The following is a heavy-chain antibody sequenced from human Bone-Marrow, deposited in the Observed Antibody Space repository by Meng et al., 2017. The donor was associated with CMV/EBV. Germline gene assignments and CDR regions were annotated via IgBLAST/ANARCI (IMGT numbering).Heavy chain of an antibody. D-gene: IGHD2-2*02. CDR1: GFTFSSYW. CDR3: AKGGWDIVVVPAAIGHDAFDI. J-gene: IGHJ3*02. CDR2: IRYDGSNK. V-gene: IGHV3-30*02. Sequence: GGSLRLSCAASGFTFSSYWMHWVRQAPGKGLEWVAFIRYDGSNKYYADSVKGRFTISRDNSKNTLYLQMNSLRAEDTAVYYCAKGGWDIVVVPAAIGHDAFDIWGQGTMVTVSS.